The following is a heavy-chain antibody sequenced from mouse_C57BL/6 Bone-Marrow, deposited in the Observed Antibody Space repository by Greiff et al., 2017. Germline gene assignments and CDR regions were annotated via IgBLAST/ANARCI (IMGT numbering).Heavy chain of an antibody. Sequence: VQLQQSGAELVRPGASVKLSCTASGFNIKDYYMHWVKQRPEQGLEWIGRIDPEAGDTEYAPKFQGKATMTADTSSNTAYLQLSSLTSEDTAVDYCTTAAFYGSSPSYFDYWGQGTTLTVAS. CDR2: IDPEAGDT. CDR1: GFNIKDYY. CDR3: TTAAFYGSSPSYFDY. V-gene: IGHV14-1*01. J-gene: IGHJ2*01. D-gene: IGHD1-1*01.